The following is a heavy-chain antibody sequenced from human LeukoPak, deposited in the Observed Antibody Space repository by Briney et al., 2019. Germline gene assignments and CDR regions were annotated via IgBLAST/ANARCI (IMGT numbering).Heavy chain of an antibody. CDR1: GFTFSSYE. Sequence: QPGGSLRLSCAASGFTFSSYEMDWVRQAPGKGLEWVSYISSSGSTIYYADSVKGRFTISRDNAKNSLYLQMNSLRAEDTAVYYCARDPVSRAGKGFDYWGQGTLVTVSS. J-gene: IGHJ4*02. V-gene: IGHV3-48*03. D-gene: IGHD1-26*01. CDR3: ARDPVSRAGKGFDY. CDR2: ISSSGSTI.